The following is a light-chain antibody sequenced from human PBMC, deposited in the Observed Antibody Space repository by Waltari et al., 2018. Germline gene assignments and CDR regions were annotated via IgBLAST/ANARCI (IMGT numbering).Light chain of an antibody. CDR3: SSYTSSSTLCV. V-gene: IGLV2-14*03. J-gene: IGLJ1*01. CDR2: DVS. CDR1: SSDVGDYNY. Sequence: QSALTQPASVSGSPGPSITISCTGTSSDVGDYNYVSWYQQYPDKAPKVIIYDVSERPSGVSNRFSGSKSGNTASLTISGLQAEDEADYYCSSYTSSSTLCVFGTGTKVTVL.